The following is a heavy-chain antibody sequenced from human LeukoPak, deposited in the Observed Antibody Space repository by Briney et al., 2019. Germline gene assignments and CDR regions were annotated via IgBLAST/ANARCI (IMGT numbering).Heavy chain of an antibody. CDR2: INWNGGST. J-gene: IGHJ5*02. Sequence: PGGSLRLSCAASGFTFDDYGMSWVRQAPGKGLEWVSGINWNGGSTGYADSVKGRFTISRDKAKNSLYLQMNSLRAEDTALYYCARDEGVWGSYRFDPLGQGTLVAVSS. D-gene: IGHD3-16*02. V-gene: IGHV3-20*04. CDR3: ARDEGVWGSYRFDP. CDR1: GFTFDDYG.